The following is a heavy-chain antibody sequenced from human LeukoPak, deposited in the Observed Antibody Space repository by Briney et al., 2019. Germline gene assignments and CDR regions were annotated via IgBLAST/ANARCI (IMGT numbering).Heavy chain of an antibody. CDR3: ARGKGLSSGWSNAFDI. CDR2: IYYSGST. V-gene: IGHV4-38-2*02. J-gene: IGHJ3*02. CDR1: GYSISSGYY. Sequence: KPSETLSLTCTVSGYSISSGYYWGWIRQPPGKGLEWIGSIYYSGSTYYNPSLKSRVTISVDTSKNQFSLKLSSVTAADTAVYYCARGKGLSSGWSNAFDIWGQGTMVTVSS. D-gene: IGHD6-19*01.